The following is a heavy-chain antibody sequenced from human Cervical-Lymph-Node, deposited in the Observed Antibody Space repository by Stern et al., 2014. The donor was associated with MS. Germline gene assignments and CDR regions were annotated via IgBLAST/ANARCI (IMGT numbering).Heavy chain of an antibody. V-gene: IGHV3-9*01. J-gene: IGHJ4*02. CDR2: MRWNSDSI. Sequence: EVQLVESGGGLVQPGRSLRLSCVASGFNFNDYAMHWVRQVPWKGLEWVSGMRWNSDSIGYADSVRGRFTISRDKAKNSLYLQMNSLRTEDTAFYYCTKDIGVTTASLGYWGQGTLVTVSS. CDR3: TKDIGVTTASLGY. CDR1: GFNFNDYA. D-gene: IGHD4-17*01.